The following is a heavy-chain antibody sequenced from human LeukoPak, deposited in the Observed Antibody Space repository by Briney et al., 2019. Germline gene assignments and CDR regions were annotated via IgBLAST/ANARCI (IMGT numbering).Heavy chain of an antibody. J-gene: IGHJ4*02. Sequence: GGSLRLSCVASGFTFSTSWMNWVRQAPGKGLEWVANIKGDGSVQSYVDSVKGRFTISRDNAKNTLYLQMNSLRAEDTAVYYCARDFKYSGYELDYWGQGTPVTVSS. V-gene: IGHV3-7*01. D-gene: IGHD5-12*01. CDR3: ARDFKYSGYELDY. CDR1: GFTFSTSW. CDR2: IKGDGSVQ.